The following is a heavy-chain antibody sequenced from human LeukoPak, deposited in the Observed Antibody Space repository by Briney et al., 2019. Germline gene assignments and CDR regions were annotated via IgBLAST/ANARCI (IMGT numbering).Heavy chain of an antibody. V-gene: IGHV3-53*01. Sequence: GGSLRLSCAASGFTVSSNYMSWVRQAPGKGLEWVSVIYSGGSTYYADSVKGRFTISRDNSKNALYRQMNSLRAEDTAVYYCARARRRNQNDAFDIWGQGTMVTVSS. J-gene: IGHJ3*02. CDR3: ARARRRNQNDAFDI. D-gene: IGHD1-14*01. CDR1: GFTVSSNY. CDR2: IYSGGST.